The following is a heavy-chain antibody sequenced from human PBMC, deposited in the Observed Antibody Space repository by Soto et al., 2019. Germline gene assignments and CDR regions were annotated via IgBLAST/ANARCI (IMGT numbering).Heavy chain of an antibody. CDR1: GGSISSSSYY. CDR2: IYYSGST. CDR3: ASITIFGVALYYGMDV. V-gene: IGHV4-39*01. J-gene: IGHJ6*02. D-gene: IGHD3-3*01. Sequence: SETLSLTCTVSGGSISSSSYYWGWIRQPPGKGLEWIGSIYYSGSTYYNPSLKSRVTISVDTSKNQFSLKLSSVTAADMAVYYCASITIFGVALYYGMDVWGQGTTVTVSS.